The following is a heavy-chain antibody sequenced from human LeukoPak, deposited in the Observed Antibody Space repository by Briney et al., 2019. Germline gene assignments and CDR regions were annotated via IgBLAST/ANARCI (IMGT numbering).Heavy chain of an antibody. D-gene: IGHD5-18*01. V-gene: IGHV4-59*08. CDR1: GGSISSDY. Sequence: SETPSLTCTVSGGSISSDYWSWIRQPPGKGLEWIGYIYYSGSTNYNPSLKSRVTISIDTSKNQVFLKMSSVTAADTAMYYCARHPYSYGDAFDIWGQGTMVTVSS. CDR3: ARHPYSYGDAFDI. CDR2: IYYSGST. J-gene: IGHJ3*02.